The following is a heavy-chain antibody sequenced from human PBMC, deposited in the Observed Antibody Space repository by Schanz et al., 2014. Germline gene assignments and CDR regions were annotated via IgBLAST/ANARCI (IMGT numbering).Heavy chain of an antibody. Sequence: QVQLVESGGGVVQPGRSLILSCSVSGFSLNTYGIHWFRQPAGKGLEWVAVIWNNGVTKYYADSVRGRFTISRDRFQNTLYLRMSSLRAEDTAVYYCAKGLYYDNTGGGFDYWGQGTLVTVSS. J-gene: IGHJ4*02. CDR3: AKGLYYDNTGGGFDY. CDR2: IWNNGVTK. V-gene: IGHV3-33*03. CDR1: GFSLNTYG. D-gene: IGHD3-16*01.